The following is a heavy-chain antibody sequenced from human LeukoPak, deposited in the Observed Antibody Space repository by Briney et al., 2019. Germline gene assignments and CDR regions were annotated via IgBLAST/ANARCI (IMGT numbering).Heavy chain of an antibody. D-gene: IGHD6-13*01. CDR2: IYHSGST. J-gene: IGHJ5*02. V-gene: IGHV4-38-2*02. Sequence: SETLSLTCTVSGYSISSGYFWGWIRQPPGKGLEWIGSIYHSGSTPYNPSLKSRLTISVDTSKNQFSLKLNFVTAADTAMYYCARMFRSSWYINWFDPWGQGTLVTVSS. CDR3: ARMFRSSWYINWFDP. CDR1: GYSISSGYF.